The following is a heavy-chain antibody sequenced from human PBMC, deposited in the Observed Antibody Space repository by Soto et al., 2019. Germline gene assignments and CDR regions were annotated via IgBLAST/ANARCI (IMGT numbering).Heavy chain of an antibody. CDR3: ARHHGPTTSENWFDP. Sequence: SVKVSCKASGGTFSSYAISWVRQAPGQGLEWMGGIIPIFGTANYAQKFQGRVTITADESTSTAYLELRSLRSDDTAVYYCARHHGPTTSENWFDPWGQGTLVTVSS. CDR1: GGTFSSYA. CDR2: IIPIFGTA. V-gene: IGHV1-69*13. J-gene: IGHJ5*02. D-gene: IGHD5-12*01.